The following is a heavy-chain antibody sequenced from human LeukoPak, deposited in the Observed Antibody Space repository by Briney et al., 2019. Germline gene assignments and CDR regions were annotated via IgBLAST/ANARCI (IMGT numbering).Heavy chain of an antibody. D-gene: IGHD3-3*01. V-gene: IGHV3-74*01. CDR1: GNYW. CDR2: INSDGSWK. Sequence: GGSVRLSCAASGNYWMHWVRQALGKGLVWVSDINSDGSWKRYAASVKGRFTISKDNAKNTVYLQMNNLRAEDTAVYYCVSFYYTYWGGGNLVTVSS. CDR3: VSFYYTY. J-gene: IGHJ4*02.